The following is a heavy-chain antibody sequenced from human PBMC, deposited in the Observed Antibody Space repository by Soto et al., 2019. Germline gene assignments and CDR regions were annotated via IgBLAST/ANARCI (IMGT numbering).Heavy chain of an antibody. CDR2: INHSGST. J-gene: IGHJ4*02. V-gene: IGHV4-34*01. Sequence: SSETLSLTCAVYGGSFSGYYWSWIRQPPGKGLEWIGEINHSGSTNYNPSLKSRVTISVDTSKNQFSLKLSSVTAADTAVYYCASSPYDSSGYLLGYWGQGTLVTVSS. CDR3: ASSPYDSSGYLLGY. D-gene: IGHD3-22*01. CDR1: GGSFSGYY.